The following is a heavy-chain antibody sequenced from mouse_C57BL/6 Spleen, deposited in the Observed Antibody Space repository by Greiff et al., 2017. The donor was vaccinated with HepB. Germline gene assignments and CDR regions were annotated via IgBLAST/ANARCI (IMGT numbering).Heavy chain of an antibody. CDR3: ARWDYYDYDVGY. CDR2: INPSNGGT. Sequence: QVHVKQSGTELVKPGASVKLSCKASGYTFTSYWMHWVKQRPGQGLEWIGNINPSNGGTNYNEKFKSKATLTVDKSSSTAYMQLSSLTSEDSAVYYCARWDYYDYDVGYWGQGTTLTVSS. CDR1: GYTFTSYW. D-gene: IGHD2-4*01. V-gene: IGHV1-53*01. J-gene: IGHJ2*01.